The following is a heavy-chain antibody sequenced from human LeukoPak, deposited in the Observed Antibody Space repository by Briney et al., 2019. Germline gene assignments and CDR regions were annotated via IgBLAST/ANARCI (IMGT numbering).Heavy chain of an antibody. CDR3: VRSRSSWSNCDS. J-gene: IGHJ4*02. V-gene: IGHV4-34*01. CDR1: GGSFSGYY. CDR2: INHSGST. D-gene: IGHD6-13*01. Sequence: SETLSLTCAVYGGSFSGYYWSWIRQPPGKGLEGIGEINHSGSTNYNPSLKSRVTISVDTSKNQFSLQLSSVTAAYTALYYSVRSRSSWSNCDSWGQGTLVTVSS.